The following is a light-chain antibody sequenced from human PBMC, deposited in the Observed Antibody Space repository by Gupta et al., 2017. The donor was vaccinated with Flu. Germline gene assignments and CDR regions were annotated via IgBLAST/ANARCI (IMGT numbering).Light chain of an antibody. V-gene: IGLV1-40*01. CDR2: DNN. CDR1: SSNIGASYR. CDR3: QSYDNTLSGWV. Sequence: QSVLTQPPSVSGAPGQRVTISCTGSSSNIGASYRVHWYQQLPGTAPNLLIYDNNNRPSGVPDRFSGSKSGTSASLAITGLQAEDEADYYCQSYDNTLSGWVFSGGTKLTVL. J-gene: IGLJ3*02.